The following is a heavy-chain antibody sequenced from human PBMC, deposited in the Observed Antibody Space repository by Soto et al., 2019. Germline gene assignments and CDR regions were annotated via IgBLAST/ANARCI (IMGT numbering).Heavy chain of an antibody. V-gene: IGHV5-51*01. Sequence: GESLKISCKGSGYSFTSYWIGWVRQMPGKGLELLGIIYPGDADTRYSPPFQGQVTIAADKSISTAYLQWSSLKASDTAMYYCARHNRMIVGLDAFDIWGQGTTVTVSS. J-gene: IGHJ3*02. D-gene: IGHD3-22*01. CDR3: ARHNRMIVGLDAFDI. CDR2: IYPGDADT. CDR1: GYSFTSYW.